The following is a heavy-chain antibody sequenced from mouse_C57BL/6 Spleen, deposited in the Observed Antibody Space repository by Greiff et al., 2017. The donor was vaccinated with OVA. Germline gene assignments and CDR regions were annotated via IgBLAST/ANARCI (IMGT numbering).Heavy chain of an antibody. CDR3: ARYSPGRDYFDD. CDR1: GFTFTDYY. Sequence: EVKLVESGGGLVQPGGSLSLSCAASGFTFTDYYMSWVRQPPGKALEWLGFFRNKANGYTKEYSASVKGRFTISRDYSQSILYLHMNDLRAEVSVTYYCARYSPGRDYFDDWGQGTTLTVSS. J-gene: IGHJ2*01. V-gene: IGHV7-3*01. CDR2: FRNKANGYTK.